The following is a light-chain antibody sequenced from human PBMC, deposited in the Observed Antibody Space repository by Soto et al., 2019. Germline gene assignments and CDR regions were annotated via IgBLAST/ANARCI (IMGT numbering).Light chain of an antibody. CDR1: QAIRSN. J-gene: IGKJ4*01. CDR3: QQYNSWPPLT. CDR2: DAS. Sequence: EIVMTQSPATLSVSPGERPTLSCRASQAIRSNLAWYQQKPGQAPRLLIYDASSRATGVPARFSGSGSGTDFTLSISSLQSEDSAVYFCQQYNSWPPLTFGGGTKVDIK. V-gene: IGKV3-15*01.